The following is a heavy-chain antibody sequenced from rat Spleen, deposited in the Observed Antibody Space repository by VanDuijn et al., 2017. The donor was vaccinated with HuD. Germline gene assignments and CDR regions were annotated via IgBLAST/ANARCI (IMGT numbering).Heavy chain of an antibody. V-gene: IGHV3-3*01. Sequence: EVQLQESGPGLVKPSQSLSLTCSVTGYSITSSYRWNWIRKFPGNKLEWMGYINSAGSTNYNPSLKSRISITKDTSKNQFFLQVNSVTTEDTATYYGARSYNSGYRFDYWGQGVMVTVSS. D-gene: IGHD4-3*01. CDR2: INSAGST. J-gene: IGHJ2*01. CDR1: GYSITSSYR. CDR3: ARSYNSGYRFDY.